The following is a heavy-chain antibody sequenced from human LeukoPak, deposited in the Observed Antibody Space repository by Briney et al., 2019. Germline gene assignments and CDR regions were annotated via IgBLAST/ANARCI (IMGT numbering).Heavy chain of an antibody. CDR2: INAGNGNT. D-gene: IGHD6-19*01. J-gene: IGHJ4*02. V-gene: IGHV1-3*01. Sequence: GASVTVSCKASGYTFTSYAMHWVRQAPGQRLEWMGWINAGNGNTKYSQKFQGRVTITRGTSASTAYMELSSLRSEDTAVYYCARLCRGSGWYYHYWGQGTLVTVSS. CDR1: GYTFTSYA. CDR3: ARLCRGSGWYYHY.